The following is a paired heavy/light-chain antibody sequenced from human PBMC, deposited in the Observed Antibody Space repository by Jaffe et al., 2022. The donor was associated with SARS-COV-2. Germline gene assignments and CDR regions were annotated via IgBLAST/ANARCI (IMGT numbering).Light chain of an antibody. CDR1: QGISSY. V-gene: IGKV1-8*01. CDR3: QQYYSYPPYT. Sequence: AIRMTQSPSSFSASTGDRVTITCRASQGISSYLAWYQQKPGKAPKLLIYAASTLQSGVPSRFSGSGSGTDFTLTISCLQSEDFATYYCQQYYSYPPYTFGQGTKLEIK. J-gene: IGKJ2*01. CDR2: AAS.
Heavy chain of an antibody. CDR2: IYHSGST. V-gene: IGHV4-38-2*02. Sequence: QVQLQESGPGLVKPSETLSLTCTVSGYSISSGYYWGWIRQPPGKGLEWIGSIYHSGSTYYNPSLKSRVTISVDTSKNQFSLKLSSVTAADTAVYYCARVALPIVITPGGWFDPWGQGTLVTVSS. D-gene: IGHD3-16*01. CDR3: ARVALPIVITPGGWFDP. J-gene: IGHJ5*02. CDR1: GYSISSGYY.